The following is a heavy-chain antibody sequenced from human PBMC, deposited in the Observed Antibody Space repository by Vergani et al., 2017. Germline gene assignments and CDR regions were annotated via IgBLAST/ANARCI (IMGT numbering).Heavy chain of an antibody. D-gene: IGHD2-21*01. CDR1: GYTFTSYA. CDR3: ARICGGDCYSGADY. J-gene: IGHJ4*02. V-gene: IGHV1-3*01. CDR2: INAGNGNT. Sequence: QVQLVQSGAEVKKPGASVKVSCKASGYTFTSYAMHWVRQAPGQRLEWMGWINAGNGNTKYSQKFQGRVTMTRDTSTSTVYMELSSLRSEDTAVYYCARICGGDCYSGADYWGQGTLVTVSS.